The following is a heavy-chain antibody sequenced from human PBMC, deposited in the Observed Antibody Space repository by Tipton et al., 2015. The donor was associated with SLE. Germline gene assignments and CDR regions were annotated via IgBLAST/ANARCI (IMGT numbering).Heavy chain of an antibody. CDR2: IYYSGST. Sequence: TLSLTCTVSGGSISSYYWSWIRQPPGKGLEWIGYIYYSGSTNYNPSLKSRLTISVDTSKNHFSLKLSSVTAADTAVYYCARTSQGCLDYWGQGTLVTVSS. CDR1: GGSISSYY. V-gene: IGHV4-59*08. CDR3: ARTSQGCLDY. J-gene: IGHJ4*02. D-gene: IGHD2-15*01.